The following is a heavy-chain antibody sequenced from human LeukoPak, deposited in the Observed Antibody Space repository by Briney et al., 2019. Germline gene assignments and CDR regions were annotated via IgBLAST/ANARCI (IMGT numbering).Heavy chain of an antibody. V-gene: IGHV3-64D*09. CDR1: GFTFSRYA. J-gene: IGHJ4*02. CDR2: MSGNGGRT. D-gene: IGHD6-25*01. Sequence: GGSLRLSCSGSGFTFSRYAVHWVRQAPGKGLEYVSAMSGNGGRTHYADSVKGRFTISRDNPKKIVYLQMRSLRAGDTAVYYCVVHPDFSGPWVHDYWGQGTLVTVSS. CDR3: VVHPDFSGPWVHDY.